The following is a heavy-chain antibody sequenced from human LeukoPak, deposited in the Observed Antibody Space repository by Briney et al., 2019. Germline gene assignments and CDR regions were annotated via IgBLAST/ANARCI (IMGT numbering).Heavy chain of an antibody. Sequence: GGSLRLSCAASGFTFRNYARTWVRQAPGKGLEWVSAITGNGISTYYADSVKGRFTISRDNPKNTLYLQMHSLRAEDTAIYYCAKVTGGDMITYGGLDYWGQGTLVTVSS. CDR3: AKVTGGDMITYGGLDY. CDR2: ITGNGIST. V-gene: IGHV3-23*01. CDR1: GFTFRNYA. D-gene: IGHD3-16*01. J-gene: IGHJ4*02.